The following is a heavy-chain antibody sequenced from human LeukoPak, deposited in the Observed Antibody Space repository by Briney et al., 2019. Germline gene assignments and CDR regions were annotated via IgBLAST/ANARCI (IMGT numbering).Heavy chain of an antibody. CDR1: GGSFSGYY. J-gene: IGHJ4*02. D-gene: IGHD3-16*01. V-gene: IGHV4-34*01. CDR2: INHSGST. Sequence: PSETLSLTCAVYGGSFSGYYWSWIRQPPGKGLEWIGEINHSGSTNYNPSLKSRVTISVDTSKNQFSLKLSSVTAADTAVYYCARESPGLWSQGTLVTVSS. CDR3: ARESPGL.